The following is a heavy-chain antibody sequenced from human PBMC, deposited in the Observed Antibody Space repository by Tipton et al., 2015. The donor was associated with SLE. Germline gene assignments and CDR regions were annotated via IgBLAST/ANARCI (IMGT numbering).Heavy chain of an antibody. D-gene: IGHD6-19*01. CDR3: ANVKRGTSGWPLDY. J-gene: IGHJ4*02. Sequence: SLRLSCTASGFTFGDFLIRWVRQAPGKGLEWGSLIYTGVSTYYADSVKGRFTISRDSSKNTLLLQMNSLRAEDTAVYYCANVKRGTSGWPLDYWGQGTLVTVSS. V-gene: IGHV3-53*01. CDR2: IYTGVST. CDR1: GFTFGDFL.